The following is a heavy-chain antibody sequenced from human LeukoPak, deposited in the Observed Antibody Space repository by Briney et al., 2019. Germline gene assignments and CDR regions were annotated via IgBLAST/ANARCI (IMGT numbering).Heavy chain of an antibody. J-gene: IGHJ6*03. CDR3: ARVDTVNYYYYMDV. CDR2: MNPNSGNT. V-gene: IGHV1-8*01. CDR1: GYTFTTYD. Sequence: ASVKVSCKASGYTFTTYDINWVRQATGHRGLEWMGWMNPNSGNTGYAQKFQGRVSMTRDNSINTAYMELSSLISDDTAVYYCARVDTVNYYYYMDVWGKGTPVTVSS. D-gene: IGHD5-18*01.